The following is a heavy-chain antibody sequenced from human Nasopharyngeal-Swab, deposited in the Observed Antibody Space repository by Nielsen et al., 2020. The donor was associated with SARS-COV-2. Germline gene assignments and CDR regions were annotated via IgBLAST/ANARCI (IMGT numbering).Heavy chain of an antibody. D-gene: IGHD3-16*01. J-gene: IGHJ4*02. CDR2: ITCSSTYI. CDR1: GFTFSSYT. CDR3: ARDTTPLVTGGHQDY. V-gene: IGHV3-21*01. Sequence: GESLKISCAASGFTFSSYTVNWVRQAPGKGLECVSSITCSSTYIYYADSVKYRFTISRDNANNSLYLQMNSLRAEDTAVYYCARDTTPLVTGGHQDYWGKGTVVTVSS.